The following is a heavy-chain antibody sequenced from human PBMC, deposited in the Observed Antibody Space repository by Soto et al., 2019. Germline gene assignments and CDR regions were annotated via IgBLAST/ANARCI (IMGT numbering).Heavy chain of an antibody. CDR3: ARAYDSGGSCYGDV. CDR1: GGSISSSNW. Sequence: QVQLQESGPGLVKPSGTLSLTCAVSGGSISSSNWWSWVRQPPGEGLAWIGEIYHSGSTNLNPSLKGRGPLSVDQAKNQFSLKLSSVTAADTAVYYCARAYDSGGSCYGDVWGQGTTVTVSS. CDR2: IYHSGST. D-gene: IGHD2-15*01. V-gene: IGHV4-4*02. J-gene: IGHJ6*02.